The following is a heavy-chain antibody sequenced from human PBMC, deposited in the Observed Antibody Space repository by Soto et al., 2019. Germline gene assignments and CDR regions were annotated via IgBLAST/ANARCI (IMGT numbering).Heavy chain of an antibody. CDR1: GGSISSDNW. Sequence: QVQLQESGPGLVKPSGTLSLTCAVSGGSISSDNWWSWVRQPPGKGLEWIGEIHHSGSTNYSPSLKSRATISVDKSKHQFSLKLNSVTAADTAVYYCAREGIAARRGDGDKGFGYWGQGTLVTVSS. D-gene: IGHD6-6*01. V-gene: IGHV4-4*02. CDR2: IHHSGST. CDR3: AREGIAARRGDGDKGFGY. J-gene: IGHJ4*02.